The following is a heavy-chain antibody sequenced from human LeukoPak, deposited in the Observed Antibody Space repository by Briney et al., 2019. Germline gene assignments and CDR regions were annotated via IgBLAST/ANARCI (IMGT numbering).Heavy chain of an antibody. CDR2: ITADWAIP. V-gene: IGHV3-23*01. J-gene: IGHJ6*04. D-gene: IGHD3-10*01. Sequence: GGSLRPSCAASGFIFGNYAMSWVRQAPGEGRQWVSAITADWAIPYYANSVEGRFTISRDNSENTLYLQMERLRADEKAVYYCAKTGTPVWGKGTTVTVSS. CDR3: AKTGTPV. CDR1: GFIFGNYA.